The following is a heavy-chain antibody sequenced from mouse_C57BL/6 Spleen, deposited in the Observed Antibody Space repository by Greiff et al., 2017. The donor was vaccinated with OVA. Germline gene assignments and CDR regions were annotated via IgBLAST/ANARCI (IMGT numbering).Heavy chain of an antibody. Sequence: EVQLQQSGPELVKPGASVKISCKASGYTFTDYYMNWVKQSHGKSLEWIGDINPNNGGTSYNQKFKGKATLTVDKSSSTAYMELRSLTSEDSAVDYCAREEAYYSNYGYWGQGTTLTVSS. CDR1: GYTFTDYY. V-gene: IGHV1-26*01. CDR3: AREEAYYSNYGY. D-gene: IGHD2-5*01. J-gene: IGHJ2*01. CDR2: INPNNGGT.